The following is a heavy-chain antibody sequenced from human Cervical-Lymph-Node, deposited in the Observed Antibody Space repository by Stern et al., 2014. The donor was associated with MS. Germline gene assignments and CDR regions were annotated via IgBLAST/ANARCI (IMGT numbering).Heavy chain of an antibody. CDR2: INGDGSST. J-gene: IGHJ4*02. V-gene: IGHV3-74*01. CDR3: ARGRGFFDY. Sequence: EVQLVESGGGLVQPGGSLRLSCAASGLTFSAYWMHWVRQAPGKGLMWVSRINGDGSSTNYADSVKGRFIISRDNAKNTLYLQINSLRAEDTAVYYCARGRGFFDYWGQGTLVTVSS. CDR1: GLTFSAYW.